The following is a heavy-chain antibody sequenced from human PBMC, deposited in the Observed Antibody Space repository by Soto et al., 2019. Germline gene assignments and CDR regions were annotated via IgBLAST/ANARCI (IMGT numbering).Heavy chain of an antibody. Sequence: SETLSLTCTLSGGSIISSGYYWGWIRQAPGKGLEWIGNIYSDGRTYYNPSLRSRVALAIGTSQNQFSLKLTSVDASDTAIYYCATQKSSSAAHSYGMDVWGVGTTVTVSS. CDR3: ATQKSSSAAHSYGMDV. CDR1: GGSIISSGYY. J-gene: IGHJ6*04. V-gene: IGHV4-39*01. CDR2: IYSDGRT. D-gene: IGHD6-25*01.